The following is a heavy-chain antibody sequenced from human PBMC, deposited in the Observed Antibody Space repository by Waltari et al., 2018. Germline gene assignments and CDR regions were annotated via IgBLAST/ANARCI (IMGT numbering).Heavy chain of an antibody. CDR2: SRNKENSYTT. Sequence: EVQLVESGGDLVQPGGSLRLSCAASGFTLSAQYIDWVRQAPGKGLEWLGLSRNKENSYTTVYAASVKGRFTISRDDSNNLVYLQMNGLKIEDTAIYYCVRSYTASPMDVWGQGTTVTVSS. CDR1: GFTLSAQY. CDR3: VRSYTASPMDV. V-gene: IGHV3-72*01. D-gene: IGHD2-2*02. J-gene: IGHJ6*02.